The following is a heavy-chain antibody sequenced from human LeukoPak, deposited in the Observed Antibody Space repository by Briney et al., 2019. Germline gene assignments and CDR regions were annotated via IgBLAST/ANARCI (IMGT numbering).Heavy chain of an antibody. CDR1: GFTFSSYA. J-gene: IGHJ4*02. Sequence: GRSLRLSCAASGFTFSSYAMHWVRQAPGKGLEWVTVIWYDGSNKHYADSVKGRFTISRVNSKNTLYLQMDSLRAEDTAVYYCARAFGASSGYSVDYWGQGTLVTVSS. V-gene: IGHV3-33*01. CDR2: IWYDGSNK. D-gene: IGHD3-22*01. CDR3: ARAFGASSGYSVDY.